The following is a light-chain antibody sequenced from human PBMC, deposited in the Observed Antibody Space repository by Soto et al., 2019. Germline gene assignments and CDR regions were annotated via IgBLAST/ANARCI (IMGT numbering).Light chain of an antibody. Sequence: QSALTQPASVSGSPRQSITISCTGTSSDVGGYNYVSWYQQHPGKAPKLMIYDVSSRPSGVSNRFSGSKSGNTASLTISGLQAEDEADYYCTSYTSSSTRGVFGGGTQLTVL. V-gene: IGLV2-14*03. CDR2: DVS. CDR3: TSYTSSSTRGV. CDR1: SSDVGGYNY. J-gene: IGLJ2*01.